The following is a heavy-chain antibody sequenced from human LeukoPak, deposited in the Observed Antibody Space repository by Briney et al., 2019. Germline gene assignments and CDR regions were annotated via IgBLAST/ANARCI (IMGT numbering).Heavy chain of an antibody. D-gene: IGHD3-16*02. V-gene: IGHV3-66*01. Sequence: PVGSLTLSRVASGLTFSSYAMSWVRQAPGKGLEWVSVIYSGGSTYYADSVKGRFTISRDNSKNTLYLQMNSLRAEDTAVYYCARDRVDYVWGSYRLGYFDYWGQGPLVPVSS. CDR2: IYSGGST. J-gene: IGHJ4*02. CDR1: GLTFSSYA. CDR3: ARDRVDYVWGSYRLGYFDY.